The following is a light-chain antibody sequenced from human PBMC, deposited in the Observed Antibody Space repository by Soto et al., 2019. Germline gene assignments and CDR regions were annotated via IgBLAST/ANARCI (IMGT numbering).Light chain of an antibody. V-gene: IGKV3-20*01. CDR1: PSVSSSY. CDR3: QAYCSSRLT. Sequence: EIGLTQSPGTLSSSQGARATLSCRASPSVSSSYVAWYQQKPGQAPRLLIYGASSRATGIPDRFSGSGSWTDFTLAISRLVPESFVEDDCQAYCSSRLTFGRGTKVDI. J-gene: IGKJ3*01. CDR2: GAS.